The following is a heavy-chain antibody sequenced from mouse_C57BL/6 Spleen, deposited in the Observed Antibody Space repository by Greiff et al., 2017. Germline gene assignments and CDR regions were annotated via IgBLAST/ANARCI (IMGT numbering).Heavy chain of an antibody. CDR2: IYPGDGDT. Sequence: QVQLQQSGAELVKPGASVKISCKASGYAFSSYWMNWVKQRPGKGLEWIGQIYPGDGDTNYNGKFKGKATLTADKSSSTAYMQLSSLTSEDSAVYFCARLHSNYWYFDVWGTGTTVTVSS. J-gene: IGHJ1*03. CDR3: ARLHSNYWYFDV. CDR1: GYAFSSYW. V-gene: IGHV1-80*01.